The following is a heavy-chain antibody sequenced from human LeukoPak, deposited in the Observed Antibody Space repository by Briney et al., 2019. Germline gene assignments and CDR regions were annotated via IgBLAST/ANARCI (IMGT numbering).Heavy chain of an antibody. CDR1: GGSISSYY. CDR2: IYTSGST. V-gene: IGHV4-4*07. J-gene: IGHJ4*02. Sequence: SETLSLTRTVSGGSISSYYWSWIRQPAGKGLEWIGRIYTSGSTNYNPSLKSRVTMSVDTSKNQFSLKLRSVPAADTAVYYCARDHCSGGSCYASWYYFDYWGQGTLVTVSS. D-gene: IGHD2-15*01. CDR3: ARDHCSGGSCYASWYYFDY.